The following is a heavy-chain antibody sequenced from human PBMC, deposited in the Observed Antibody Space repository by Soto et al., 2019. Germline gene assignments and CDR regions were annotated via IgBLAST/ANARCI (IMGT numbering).Heavy chain of an antibody. CDR2: IKSKTDGGTT. D-gene: IGHD6-6*01. CDR3: TTDDTAARPVDY. V-gene: IGHV3-15*01. Sequence: GGSLRLSCAASGFTFSNAWMSWVRQAPGKGLEWVGRIKSKTDGGTTDYAAPVKGRFTISRDDSKNTLYLQMNSLKTEDTAFYYCTTDDTAARPVDYWGQGTLVTVSS. CDR1: GFTFSNAW. J-gene: IGHJ4*02.